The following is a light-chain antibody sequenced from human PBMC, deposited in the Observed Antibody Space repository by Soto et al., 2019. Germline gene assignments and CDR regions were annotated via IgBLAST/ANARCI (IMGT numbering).Light chain of an antibody. CDR3: QHYGSTFRT. Sequence: EIVLTQSPGTLSLSPGERATLSCRASQSIAGTYLAWYQQKPGQAPRLLIYGASSRATGIPERFSGSGSGTDFTLTINSLEAEDFAVYYCQHYGSTFRTFGQGTKVEIK. CDR1: QSIAGTY. J-gene: IGKJ1*01. V-gene: IGKV3-20*01. CDR2: GAS.